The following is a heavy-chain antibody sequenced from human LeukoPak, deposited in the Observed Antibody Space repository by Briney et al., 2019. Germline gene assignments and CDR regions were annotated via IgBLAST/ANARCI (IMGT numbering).Heavy chain of an antibody. CDR3: ARVGRGLKSWYLDY. J-gene: IGHJ4*02. D-gene: IGHD3-10*01. Sequence: SETLSLTCAVYGGSFSGYCWSWIRQPPGKGLEWIGGINHSGSTNYNPSLKSRVTISVDTSKNQFSLKLSSVTAADTAVYYCARVGRGLKSWYLDYWGQGTLVTVSS. CDR2: INHSGST. V-gene: IGHV4-34*01. CDR1: GGSFSGYC.